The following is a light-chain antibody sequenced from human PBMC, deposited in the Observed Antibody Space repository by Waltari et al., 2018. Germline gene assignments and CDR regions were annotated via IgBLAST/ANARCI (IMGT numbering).Light chain of an antibody. Sequence: EIQLTQSPSSLSASAGDRATLSCRASQSVSSSLAWYQQRPGQAPRLLIYDASNRATGIPARFSGSGSGTDFTLTISSLEPEDFAVYYCQQRSSWPLTFGGGTKVEVK. CDR3: QQRSSWPLT. CDR2: DAS. J-gene: IGKJ4*01. CDR1: QSVSSS. V-gene: IGKV3-11*01.